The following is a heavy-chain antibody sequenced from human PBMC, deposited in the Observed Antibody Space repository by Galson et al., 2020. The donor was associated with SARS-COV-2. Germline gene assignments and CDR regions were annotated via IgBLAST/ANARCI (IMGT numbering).Heavy chain of an antibody. CDR2: VQYDGRTK. Sequence: GESLKISCAASGLSFNTHDMHWVRQAPGKGLEWVAYVQYDGRTKYYADSVQGRFTISRDNSENTVYLQLNSLRAEDTAVYYCAGSGIVVLNEFENFYYYYMDVWGKGTTVTVSS. CDR1: GLSFNTHD. V-gene: IGHV3-30*02. D-gene: IGHD2-2*01. CDR3: AGSGIVVLNEFENFYYYYMDV. J-gene: IGHJ6*03.